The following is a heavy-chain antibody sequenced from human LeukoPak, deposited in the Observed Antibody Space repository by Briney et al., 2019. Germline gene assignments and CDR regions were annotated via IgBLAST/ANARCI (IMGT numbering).Heavy chain of an antibody. J-gene: IGHJ5*02. V-gene: IGHV1-69*05. CDR2: IIPIFVTA. CDR1: GGTFSSYA. Sequence: SVKVSCKASGGTFSSYAISWVRQAPGQGLEWMGGIIPIFVTANYAQKFQGSVTLTKDESTSTASLELSSLRSADTAVYYCARDRVARNDYGDPENWFDPWGQGTLVTVSS. CDR3: ARDRVARNDYGDPENWFDP. D-gene: IGHD4-17*01.